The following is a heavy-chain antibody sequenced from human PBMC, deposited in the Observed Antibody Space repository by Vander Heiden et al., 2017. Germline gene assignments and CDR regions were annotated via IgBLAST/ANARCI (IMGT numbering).Heavy chain of an antibody. Sequence: QVQLQESGPGLVKPSQTLSLTCTVSGGSISSGDYYWSWIRQPPGKGLEWIGYIYYNGNVYYNPSLKSRVTISVDAYKNQVSLKQISVTAADTAVYYCARGTPTLAFDYWGQGTLVSVSS. D-gene: IGHD4-4*01. J-gene: IGHJ4*02. V-gene: IGHV4-30-4*01. CDR2: IYYNGNV. CDR3: ARGTPTLAFDY. CDR1: GGSISSGDYY.